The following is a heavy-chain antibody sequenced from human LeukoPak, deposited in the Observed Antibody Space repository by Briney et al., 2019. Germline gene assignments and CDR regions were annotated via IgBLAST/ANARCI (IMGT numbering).Heavy chain of an antibody. J-gene: IGHJ4*02. D-gene: IGHD3-10*01. CDR3: VYRGSEGY. CDR1: AFTFSSYT. Sequence: PGGSLRLSCAASAFTFSSYTMSWVRQAPGKGLVWVSRINSDGSSTSYADSVKGRFTISRDNAKNTLYLQMNSLRAEDTAVYYCVYRGSEGYWGQGTLVTVSS. CDR2: INSDGSST. V-gene: IGHV3-74*01.